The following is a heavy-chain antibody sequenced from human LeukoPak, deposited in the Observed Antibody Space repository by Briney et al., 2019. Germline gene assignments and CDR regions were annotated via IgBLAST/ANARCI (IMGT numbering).Heavy chain of an antibody. CDR3: VTDQTGRHPYFFDY. J-gene: IGHJ4*02. CDR1: GFNFSTYW. CDR2: IKEDGSEI. D-gene: IGHD3-10*01. Sequence: PGGSLRLSCAASGFNFSTYWMTWVRQVPGKGLECVANIKEDGSEIYYVDAVKGRFSISRDNAKTSLYLQMNSLSVADTAVYYCVTDQTGRHPYFFDYWGQGTLVTVSS. V-gene: IGHV3-7*01.